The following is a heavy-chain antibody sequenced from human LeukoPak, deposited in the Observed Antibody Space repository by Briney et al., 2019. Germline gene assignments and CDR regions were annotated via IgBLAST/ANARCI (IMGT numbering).Heavy chain of an antibody. CDR3: AVSVATSGYYGMDV. V-gene: IGHV3-13*01. CDR2: IGTAGDT. Sequence: GGSLRLSCAASGFTFSSYDMHWVRQATGKGLEWVSAIGTAGDTYYPGSVKGRFTISRENAKNSLYLQMNSLRAEDTAVYYCAVSVATSGYYGMDVWGQGTTVTVSS. CDR1: GFTFSSYD. J-gene: IGHJ6*02. D-gene: IGHD5-12*01.